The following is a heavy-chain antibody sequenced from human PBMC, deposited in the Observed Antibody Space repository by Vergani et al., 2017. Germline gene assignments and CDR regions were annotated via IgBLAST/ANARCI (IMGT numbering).Heavy chain of an antibody. CDR1: GFTFSSYW. CDR2: INSDGSST. V-gene: IGHV3-74*01. J-gene: IGHJ6*02. D-gene: IGHD2-2*01. Sequence: VQLVESGGGVVQPGRSLRLSCAASGFTFSSYWMHWVRQAPGKGLVWVSRINSDGSSTSYADSVKGRFTISRDNAKNSLYLQMNSLRAEDTAVYYCARDDCSSTSCYYYYGMDVWGQGTTVTVSS. CDR3: ARDDCSSTSCYYYYGMDV.